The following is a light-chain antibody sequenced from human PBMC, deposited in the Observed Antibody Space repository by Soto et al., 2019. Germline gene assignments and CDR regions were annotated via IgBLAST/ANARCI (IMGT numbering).Light chain of an antibody. CDR2: KAS. V-gene: IGKV1-5*03. CDR1: QTISSW. Sequence: DIHMTQSPSTLSGSVLDRVTVTCRASQTISSWLAWYQQKPGKAPKLLIYKASTLRSGVPSRFSGSGSGTEFTLTISSLQPDDFATYYCQQYNSYSGTFGQGTMVDIK. J-gene: IGKJ1*01. CDR3: QQYNSYSGT.